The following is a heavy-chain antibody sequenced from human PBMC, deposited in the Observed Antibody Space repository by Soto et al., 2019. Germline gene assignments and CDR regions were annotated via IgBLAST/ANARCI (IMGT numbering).Heavy chain of an antibody. Sequence: ASVKVSCKASGYTFTSYYMRWVRQAPGQGLEWMGIINPSGGSTSYAQKFQGRVTMTRDTSTSTVYMELSSLRSEDTAVYYCARDRKVDSSSSGYYFDYWGQGTLVTVSS. CDR1: GYTFTSYY. CDR2: INPSGGST. CDR3: ARDRKVDSSSSGYYFDY. J-gene: IGHJ4*02. V-gene: IGHV1-46*01. D-gene: IGHD6-6*01.